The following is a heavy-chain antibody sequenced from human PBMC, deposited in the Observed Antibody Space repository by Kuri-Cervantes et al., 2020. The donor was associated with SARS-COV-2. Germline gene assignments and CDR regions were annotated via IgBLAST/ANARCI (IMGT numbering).Heavy chain of an antibody. CDR3: ARVRVGRWLQLHYFDY. Sequence: ASVKVSCKASGYTFTSYAMHWVRQAPGQRLEWMGWINAGNGNTKYSQKFQGRVTITRDTSASTAYMELRSLRSDDTAVYYCARVRVGRWLQLHYFDYWGQGTLVTVSS. V-gene: IGHV1-3*01. D-gene: IGHD5-24*01. CDR1: GYTFTSYA. J-gene: IGHJ4*02. CDR2: INAGNGNT.